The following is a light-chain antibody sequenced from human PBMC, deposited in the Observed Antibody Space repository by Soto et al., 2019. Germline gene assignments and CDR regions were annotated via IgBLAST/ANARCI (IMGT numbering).Light chain of an antibody. CDR1: QSVSSY. J-gene: IGKJ5*01. CDR2: GAS. CDR3: QQYNNWPPFT. V-gene: IGKV3D-15*01. Sequence: DIVMTQSPATLSVSPGERATLSCRASQSVSSYLAWYQQKPGQAPRLLIYGASTRATGIPARFSGSGSGTEVTTLISNLQYDDVAAYYCQQYNNWPPFTFGQGTRVENK.